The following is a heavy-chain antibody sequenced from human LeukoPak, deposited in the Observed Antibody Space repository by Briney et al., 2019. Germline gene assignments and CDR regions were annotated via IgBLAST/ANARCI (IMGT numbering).Heavy chain of an antibody. CDR2: IIPILGIA. J-gene: IGHJ4*02. Sequence: ASVKVSCKASGYTFTSYGISWVRQAPGQGLEWMGRIIPILGIANYAQKFQGWVTMTRDTSISTAYMELSRLRSDDTAVYYCARDLEYCSSTSCQRDYWGQGTLVTVSS. CDR3: ARDLEYCSSTSCQRDY. CDR1: GYTFTSYG. D-gene: IGHD2-2*01. V-gene: IGHV1-2*04.